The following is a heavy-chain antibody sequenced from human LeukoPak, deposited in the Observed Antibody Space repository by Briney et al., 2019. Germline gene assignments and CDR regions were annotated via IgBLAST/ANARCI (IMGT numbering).Heavy chain of an antibody. D-gene: IGHD5-18*01. CDR3: ARVYVDTAMALDY. Sequence: GSSVKVSCKASAYTFTRYYMHWVRQAPGQGLEWMGWINTNTGNPTYAQGFTGRFVFSLDTSVSTAYLQISSLKAEDTAVYYCARVYVDTAMALDYWGQGTLVTVSS. CDR1: AYTFTRYY. V-gene: IGHV7-4-1*02. J-gene: IGHJ4*02. CDR2: INTNTGNP.